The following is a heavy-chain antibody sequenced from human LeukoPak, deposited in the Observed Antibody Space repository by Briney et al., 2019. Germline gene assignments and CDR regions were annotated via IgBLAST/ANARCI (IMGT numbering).Heavy chain of an antibody. CDR1: GYTFTSYD. D-gene: IGHD3-22*01. Sequence: ASVKVSCKASGYTFTSYDINWVRQATGQGLEWMGWMNPNSGNTGYAQKFQGRVTMTRNTSISTAYMELSSLRSEGTAVYYCARLDDSSGYYYFDYWGQGTLVTVSS. CDR3: ARLDDSSGYYYFDY. CDR2: MNPNSGNT. V-gene: IGHV1-8*01. J-gene: IGHJ4*02.